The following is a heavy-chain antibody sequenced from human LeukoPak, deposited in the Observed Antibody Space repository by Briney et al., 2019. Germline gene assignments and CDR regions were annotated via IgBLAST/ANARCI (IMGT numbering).Heavy chain of an antibody. V-gene: IGHV4-39*01. CDR2: IYYSGST. J-gene: IGHJ4*02. CDR3: ARVDWNDVAIDY. Sequence: SETLSLTCTVSGGSISSGSYYWGWIRQPPGKGLEWIGSIYYSGSTYYNPSLKSRVTISVDTSKNQFSLKLSSVTAADTAVYYCARVDWNDVAIDYWGQGTLVTVSS. D-gene: IGHD1-1*01. CDR1: GGSISSGSYY.